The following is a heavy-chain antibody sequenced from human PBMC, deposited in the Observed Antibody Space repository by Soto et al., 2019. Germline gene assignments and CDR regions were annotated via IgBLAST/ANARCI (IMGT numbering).Heavy chain of an antibody. CDR2: ISAYNGNT. V-gene: IGHV1-18*01. CDR3: ARDTRWWGVRGVMSRRTYGMDV. CDR1: GYTFTSYG. D-gene: IGHD3-10*01. J-gene: IGHJ6*02. Sequence: QVQLVQSGAEVKKPGASVKVSCKASGYTFTSYGISWVRQAPGQGLEWMGWISAYNGNTNYAQKLQGRVTMTTDTSTSTAYMELRSLRSDDTAVYYCARDTRWWGVRGVMSRRTYGMDVWGQGTTVTVSS.